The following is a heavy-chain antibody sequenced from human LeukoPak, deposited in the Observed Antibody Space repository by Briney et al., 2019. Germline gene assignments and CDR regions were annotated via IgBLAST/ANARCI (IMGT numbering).Heavy chain of an antibody. D-gene: IGHD3-3*01. CDR2: INHSGST. J-gene: IGHJ5*02. V-gene: IGHV4-34*01. CDR1: GGSFSGYY. CDR3: ARGGPAVYYDLWSGYLLDRFDP. Sequence: SETLSLTCAVYGGSFSGYYWSWIRQPPGKGLEWIGEINHSGSTNYNPSLKSRVTISVDTSKNQFSLKLSSVTAADTAVYYCARGGPAVYYDLWSGYLLDRFDPWGQGTLVTVSS.